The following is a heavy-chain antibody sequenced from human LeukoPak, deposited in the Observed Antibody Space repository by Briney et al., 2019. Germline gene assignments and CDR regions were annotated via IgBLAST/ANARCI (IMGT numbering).Heavy chain of an antibody. D-gene: IGHD3-9*01. Sequence: SETLSLTCTVSGGSISSYYWSWIRQPPGKGLEWIGYIYYSGSTYYNPSLKNRVTISVDTSKNQFSLKLSSVTAADTAVYYCARASGDDILTGYYNFDYWGQGTLVTVSS. CDR2: IYYSGST. V-gene: IGHV4-59*08. CDR1: GGSISSYY. CDR3: ARASGDDILTGYYNFDY. J-gene: IGHJ4*02.